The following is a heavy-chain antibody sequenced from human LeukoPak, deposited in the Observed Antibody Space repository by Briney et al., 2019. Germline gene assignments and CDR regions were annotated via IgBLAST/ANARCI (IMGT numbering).Heavy chain of an antibody. Sequence: SVTQSLTCSVSGGSISSHYWSWIRQPPGKELEWISYLFHRGSTNYNPSLQSRVTISVDTSRNHFSLMLTSVTAADTAVYYCTRLLDNDSSGYPDTFDMWGQGTMVSVST. CDR2: LFHRGST. CDR3: TRLLDNDSSGYPDTFDM. J-gene: IGHJ3*02. V-gene: IGHV4-59*11. CDR1: GGSISSHY. D-gene: IGHD3-22*01.